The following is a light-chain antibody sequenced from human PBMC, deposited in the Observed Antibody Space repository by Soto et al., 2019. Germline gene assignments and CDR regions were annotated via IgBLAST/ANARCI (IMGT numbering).Light chain of an antibody. CDR3: SAWDASMNGYV. V-gene: IGLV1-44*01. Sequence: QSVLTQTPSASGTPGQRVTISCSGSSSNIGSKTVNWYQQLPGTAPKLLIYSNYQRPSGVPDRFSGSKSGTSASLAISGRQPEDEADYYCSAWDASMNGYVFGTGTKLTVL. CDR2: SNY. J-gene: IGLJ1*01. CDR1: SSNIGSKT.